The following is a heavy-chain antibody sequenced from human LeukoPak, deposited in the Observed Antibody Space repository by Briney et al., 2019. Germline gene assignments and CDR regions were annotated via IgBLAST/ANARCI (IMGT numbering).Heavy chain of an antibody. D-gene: IGHD1-1*01. CDR2: IYYSGST. CDR1: GGSISSYY. J-gene: IGHJ3*02. V-gene: IGHV4-59*01. Sequence: PSETLSLTCTVSGGSISSYYWSWIRQPPGKGLEWIGYIYYSGSTNYNPSLKSRVTISVDTSKNQFSLKLSSVTVADTAVYYCARDDNSAFDIWGQGTMVTVSS. CDR3: ARDDNSAFDI.